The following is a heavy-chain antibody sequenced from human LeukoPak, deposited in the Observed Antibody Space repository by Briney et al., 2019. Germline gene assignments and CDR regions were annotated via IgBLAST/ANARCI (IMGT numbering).Heavy chain of an antibody. J-gene: IGHJ4*02. V-gene: IGHV3-66*01. CDR3: AREYGYTYGAGY. D-gene: IGHD5-18*01. CDR2: IYIGRST. CDR1: GFTVSTKH. Sequence: GGSLRLSCAASGFTVSTKHMSWVRQPPGKGLEWVSVIYIGRSTYYADSVKGRFTISRDDSKNTLYLQMSSLRAEDTAVYYCAREYGYTYGAGYWGQGTLVTVSS.